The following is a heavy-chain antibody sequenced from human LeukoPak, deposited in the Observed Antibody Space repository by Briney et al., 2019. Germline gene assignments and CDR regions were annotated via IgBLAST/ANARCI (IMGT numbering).Heavy chain of an antibody. J-gene: IGHJ4*02. CDR3: AREPQNYDYVWGSYRYTVTPSFDY. CDR2: MNPNSGNT. V-gene: IGHV1-8*01. CDR1: GYTFTSYD. D-gene: IGHD3-16*02. Sequence: ASVKVSCKASGYTFTSYDINWVRQATGQGLEWMGWMNPNSGNTGYAQKFQGRVTMTRNTSISTAYMELSSLRSEDTAVYYCAREPQNYDYVWGSYRYTVTPSFDYWGQGTLVTVSS.